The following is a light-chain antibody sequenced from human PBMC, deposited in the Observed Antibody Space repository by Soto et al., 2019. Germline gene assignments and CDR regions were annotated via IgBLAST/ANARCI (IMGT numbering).Light chain of an antibody. CDR3: HQRQSWPRT. CDR2: QTS. CDR1: QYINTR. V-gene: IGKV3-11*01. Sequence: EIVLTQSPATLSSFPGDRGTLSCRATQYINTRLAWYQHRPGQAPSLLIYQTSIRAAGIPARFSASGSGTDFALTISDVLPEDFALYYCHQRQSWPRTFGQGTKVDI. J-gene: IGKJ1*01.